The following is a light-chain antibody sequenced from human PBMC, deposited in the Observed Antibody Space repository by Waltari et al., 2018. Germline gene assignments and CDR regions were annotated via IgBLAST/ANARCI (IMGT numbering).Light chain of an antibody. V-gene: IGLV2-14*03. CDR2: AIS. CDR1: SSDVGGYSY. Sequence: QSALTQPASVSGSPGQSITIPCTATSSDVGGYSYVSWYQQHPGKAPKLMIYAISNRPSGVSNRFSGSKSDNTASLTISGLQAEDEADYYCSSYTSSSTSPYVFGTGTKVTVL. CDR3: SSYTSSSTSPYV. J-gene: IGLJ1*01.